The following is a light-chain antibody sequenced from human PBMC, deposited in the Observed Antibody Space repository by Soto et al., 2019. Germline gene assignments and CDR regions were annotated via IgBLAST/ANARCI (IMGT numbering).Light chain of an antibody. V-gene: IGLV2-23*01. J-gene: IGLJ1*01. Sequence: QSALTQPASVSGSPGQSITISCTGTSSDVGSYNLVSWYQQHPGKAPKPMIYEGSKRPSGVSNRFSGSKSGNTASLTISGLQAEDEADYYCCSYAGSSTSPGYVFGTGTKVTVL. CDR3: CSYAGSSTSPGYV. CDR1: SSDVGSYNL. CDR2: EGS.